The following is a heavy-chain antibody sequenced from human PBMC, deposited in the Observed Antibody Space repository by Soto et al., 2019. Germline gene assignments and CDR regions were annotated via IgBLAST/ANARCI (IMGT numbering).Heavy chain of an antibody. CDR1: GYTFTSYA. CDR3: ARVGAVDLLLWFGELLSNFDY. V-gene: IGHV1-3*01. D-gene: IGHD3-10*01. CDR2: INAGNGNT. Sequence: ASVKVSCKASGYTFTSYAMHWVRQAPGQRLEWMGWINAGNGNTKYSQKFQGRVTITRDTSASTAYMELSSLRSEDTAVYYCARVGAVDLLLWFGELLSNFDYWGQGTLVTVS. J-gene: IGHJ4*02.